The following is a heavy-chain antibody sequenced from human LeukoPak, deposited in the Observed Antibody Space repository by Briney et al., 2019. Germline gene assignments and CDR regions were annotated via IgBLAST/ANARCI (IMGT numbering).Heavy chain of an antibody. D-gene: IGHD3-10*01. J-gene: IGHJ4*02. CDR2: ISSSSRYI. CDR1: GFTFNSYS. V-gene: IGHV3-21*01. CDR3: ARNHSSRGVGNDYYFDY. Sequence: GGTLRLSCAASGFTFNSYSTNWVRQAPGEGLEWDSSISSSSRYIYYADSVKGRFTLYRDNAENSLYLQMNSLRAEDTAVYYCARNHSSRGVGNDYYFDYWGQGTLVTVSS.